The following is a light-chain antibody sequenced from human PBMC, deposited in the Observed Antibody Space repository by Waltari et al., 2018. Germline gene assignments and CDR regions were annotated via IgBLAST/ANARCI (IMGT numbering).Light chain of an antibody. CDR2: DVT. Sequence: QSALTQPASVSGSPGQSITISCTGTSGDVGGYKYVSWYKQHPGNAPKLMIYDVTNRPSGVSNRFSGSKSGNTASLTISGLQAEDEADYYCSSYTSSSTLAFGGGTKLTVL. CDR1: SGDVGGYKY. J-gene: IGLJ2*01. V-gene: IGLV2-14*03. CDR3: SSYTSSSTLA.